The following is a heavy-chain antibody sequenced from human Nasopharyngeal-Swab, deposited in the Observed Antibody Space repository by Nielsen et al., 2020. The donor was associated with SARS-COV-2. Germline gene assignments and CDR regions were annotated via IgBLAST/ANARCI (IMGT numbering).Heavy chain of an antibody. CDR2: IVVGSGNT. CDR1: GFTFTSSA. V-gene: IGHV1-58*01. J-gene: IGHJ4*02. D-gene: IGHD2-15*01. Sequence: SVKVSCTASGFTFTSSAVQWVRQARGQRLEWIGWIVVGSGNTNYAQKFQERVTITRDMSTSTAYMELSSLRSEDTAVYYCAGGYCSGGSCYPPEGYWGQGTLVTVSS. CDR3: AGGYCSGGSCYPPEGY.